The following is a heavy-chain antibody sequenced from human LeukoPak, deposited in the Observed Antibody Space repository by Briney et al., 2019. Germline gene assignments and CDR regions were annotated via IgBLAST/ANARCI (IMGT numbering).Heavy chain of an antibody. J-gene: IGHJ6*02. D-gene: IGHD6-6*01. V-gene: IGHV4-61*02. CDR1: GGSISSGRYY. CDR2: IYTSGST. CDR3: ARDRSSSSYYYYGMDV. Sequence: SETLSLTCTVSGGSISSGRYYWSWIRQPAGKGLEWIGRIYTSGSTNYNPSLKSRVTISVDTSKNRFSLKLSSVTAADTAVYYCARDRSSSSYYYYGMDVWGQGTTVTVSS.